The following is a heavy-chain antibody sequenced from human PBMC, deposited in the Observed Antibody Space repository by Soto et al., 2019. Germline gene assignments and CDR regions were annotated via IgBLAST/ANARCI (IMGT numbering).Heavy chain of an antibody. CDR2: IYYRGST. Sequence: SETLSLTCTVSGGSISSSTYYWAWIRRPPGKGLECIGYIYYRGSTNYNQTLKSRDKKSVDTSKNKFSLKLSSVTTADTTVYYCARVTLGSGSYGDYWGQGTLVTVSS. V-gene: IGHV4-61*05. J-gene: IGHJ4*02. CDR3: ARVTLGSGSYGDY. CDR1: GGSISSSTYY. D-gene: IGHD3-10*01.